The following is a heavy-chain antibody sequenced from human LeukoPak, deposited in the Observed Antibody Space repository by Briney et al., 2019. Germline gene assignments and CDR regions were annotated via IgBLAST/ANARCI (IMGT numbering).Heavy chain of an antibody. CDR3: ARDRYCGGDCYWAYFDY. Sequence: GGSLRLSCAASGFTFSSYGMHWVRQAPGKGLEWVAVIWYDGSNKYYAGSVKGRFTISRDNSKNTLYLQMNSLRAEDTAVYYCARDRYCGGDCYWAYFDYWGQGTLVTVSS. J-gene: IGHJ4*02. D-gene: IGHD2-21*02. CDR2: IWYDGSNK. V-gene: IGHV3-33*01. CDR1: GFTFSSYG.